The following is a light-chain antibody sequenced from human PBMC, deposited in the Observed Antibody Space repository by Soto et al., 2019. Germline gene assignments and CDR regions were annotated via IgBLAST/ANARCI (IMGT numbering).Light chain of an antibody. Sequence: EIVLTQSPGTLSLSPGERATLSCGASQSVTSNYLAWYQQKPGQAPRLLIFGASSRATGIPDRFTGSGSGTEFTLTINSLQSEDFAVYYCQEYNNWPPLTFGGGTKVDIK. CDR3: QEYNNWPPLT. CDR2: GAS. J-gene: IGKJ4*01. CDR1: QSVTSNY. V-gene: IGKV3-20*01.